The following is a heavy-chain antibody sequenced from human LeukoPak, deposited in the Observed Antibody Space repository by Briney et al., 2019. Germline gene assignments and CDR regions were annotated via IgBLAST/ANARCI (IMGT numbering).Heavy chain of an antibody. Sequence: GGTLRLSCAASGFAFSNYGMNWVRQAPGKGLEWVSGITGSGGTTYYADSVKGRFTISRDNSKNTLYLQMNSLRAEDTAVYYCAKDLREYSSSPRNAFDIWGQGTMVTVSS. CDR1: GFAFSNYG. D-gene: IGHD6-6*01. J-gene: IGHJ3*02. V-gene: IGHV3-23*01. CDR2: ITGSGGTT. CDR3: AKDLREYSSSPRNAFDI.